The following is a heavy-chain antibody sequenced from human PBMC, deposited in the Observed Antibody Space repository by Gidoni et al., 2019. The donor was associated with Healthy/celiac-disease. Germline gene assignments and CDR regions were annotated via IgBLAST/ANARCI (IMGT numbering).Heavy chain of an antibody. CDR3: AGANYYGWYFDL. CDR2: IYYSGRT. Sequence: QLQLQESGPGLVKPSETLSLTFTVSGGSISSSSYYWGWIRQPPGKGLEWIGSIYYSGRTYYNPSLKSRVTISVDTSKNQFSLKLSSVTAADTAVYYCAGANYYGWYFDLWGRGTLVTVSS. CDR1: GGSISSSSYY. V-gene: IGHV4-39*01. D-gene: IGHD3-22*01. J-gene: IGHJ2*01.